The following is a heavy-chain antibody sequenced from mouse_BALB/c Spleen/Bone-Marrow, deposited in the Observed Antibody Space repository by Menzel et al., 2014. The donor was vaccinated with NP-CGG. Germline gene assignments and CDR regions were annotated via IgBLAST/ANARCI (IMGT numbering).Heavy chain of an antibody. V-gene: IGHV10-3*03. CDR1: GFTFNTYA. D-gene: IGHD1-1*01. J-gene: IGHJ3*01. Sequence: EVQLQESGGGLVQPKGSLKLSCAASGFTFNTYAMHWVCQAPGKGLEWVARIRSKSNNYATYYADSVKDRFTISRDDSQSMLYLQMNNLKTEDTAMYYCAREDYGRGFAYWGQGTLVTVSA. CDR2: IRSKSNNYAT. CDR3: AREDYGRGFAY.